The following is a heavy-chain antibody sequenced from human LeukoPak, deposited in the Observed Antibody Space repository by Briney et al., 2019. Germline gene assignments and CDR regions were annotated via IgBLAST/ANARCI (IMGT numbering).Heavy chain of an antibody. CDR2: ISSISSSI. CDR1: GFTFSTYN. V-gene: IGHV3-48*01. Sequence: GGFLRLSCAASGFTFSTYNMNWVRQAPGKGLQWVSYISSISSSIQYADSVKGRFTIFRDNAKSSLYLQMNSLRAEDTAVYYCARESHTFDYWGQGTLVTVSS. J-gene: IGHJ4*02. CDR3: ARESHTFDY.